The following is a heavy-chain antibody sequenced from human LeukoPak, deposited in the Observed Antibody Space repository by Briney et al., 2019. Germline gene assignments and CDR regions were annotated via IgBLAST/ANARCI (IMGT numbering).Heavy chain of an antibody. J-gene: IGHJ4*02. V-gene: IGHV4-34*01. CDR1: GGTFSGYY. Sequence: SETLPLTCAVYGGTFSGYYWSWIRQPPGKGLEWIGEINHSGNTNYNPSLKSRVTISIDTSKNQFSLKLSPVTAADTAIYYCARPFLRFSSGWHIDYWGQGTLVTVSS. CDR2: INHSGNT. CDR3: ARPFLRFSSGWHIDY. D-gene: IGHD6-19*01.